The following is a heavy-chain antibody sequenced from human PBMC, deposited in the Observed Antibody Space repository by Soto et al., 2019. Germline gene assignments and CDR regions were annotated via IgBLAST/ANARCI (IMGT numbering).Heavy chain of an antibody. V-gene: IGHV1-2*04. CDR3: ARDRAVATSRTDAFDI. J-gene: IGHJ3*02. CDR2: INPNSGGT. D-gene: IGHD5-12*01. CDR1: GYTFTGYY. Sequence: GASVKVSCKASGYTFTGYYMRWVRQAPGQGLEWMGWINPNSGGTNYAQKFQGWVTMTRDTSISTAYMELSRLRSDDTAVYYCARDRAVATSRTDAFDIWGQGTMVTVSS.